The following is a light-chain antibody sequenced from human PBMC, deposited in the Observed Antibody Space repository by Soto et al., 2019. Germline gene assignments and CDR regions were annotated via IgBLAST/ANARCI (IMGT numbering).Light chain of an antibody. Sequence: QSALTQPPSASGSPGQSVTISCTGTSSDVGGYNYVSWYQQHPGKAPKLMIYGVTKRPSGVPDRFSGSKSGNTASLTVSGLLAEDEADYYCSSHAGINNVVFGGGTKLTVL. CDR3: SSHAGINNVV. CDR1: SSDVGGYNY. J-gene: IGLJ3*02. CDR2: GVT. V-gene: IGLV2-8*01.